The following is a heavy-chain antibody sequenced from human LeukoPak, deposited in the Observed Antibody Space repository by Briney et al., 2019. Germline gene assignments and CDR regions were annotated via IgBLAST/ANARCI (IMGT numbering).Heavy chain of an antibody. CDR3: EKLRSSTSSDAFDI. V-gene: IGHV3-23*01. D-gene: IGHD2-2*01. J-gene: IGHJ3*02. CDR1: GFTXSSYA. Sequence: PGGSLRLSCAASGFTXSSYAMXWVRXAPGKXLEWVSGISGGGDTTFYADSVKGRFTISRDNSKNMLYLQMNSLRAEDTAVYYCEKLRSSTSSDAFDIWGQGTMVTVSS. CDR2: ISGGGDTT.